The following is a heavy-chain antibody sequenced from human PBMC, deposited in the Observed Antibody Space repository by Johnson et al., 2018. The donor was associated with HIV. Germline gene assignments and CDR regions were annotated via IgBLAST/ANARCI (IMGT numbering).Heavy chain of an antibody. V-gene: IGHV3-30*02. CDR3: AKDHYYYDSSGSAIDAFDI. D-gene: IGHD3-22*01. Sequence: QVQLVESGGGVVQPGGSLRLSCATSGFTFSYYGLHWVRQAPGVGLEWVAFTRYDGSNKYYADSVKGRFTISRDNSKNTLYLQMNSLRAEDTAVYYCAKDHYYYDSSGSAIDAFDIWGQGTMVTVSS. CDR1: GFTFSYYG. CDR2: TRYDGSNK. J-gene: IGHJ3*02.